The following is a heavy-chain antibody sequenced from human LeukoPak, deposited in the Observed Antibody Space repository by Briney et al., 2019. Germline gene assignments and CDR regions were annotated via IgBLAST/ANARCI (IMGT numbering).Heavy chain of an antibody. D-gene: IGHD4-17*01. CDR3: ARSNAHPYYDDYYYYYYMDV. Sequence: GASVKVSCKASGYTFTSYGISWVRQAPGQGLEWMGWISAYNGNTNYAQKLQGRVTMTTDTSTSTAYMELRSLRSDDTAVYYCARSNAHPYYDDYYYYYYMDVWGKGTTVTVSS. CDR1: GYTFTSYG. J-gene: IGHJ6*03. CDR2: ISAYNGNT. V-gene: IGHV1-18*01.